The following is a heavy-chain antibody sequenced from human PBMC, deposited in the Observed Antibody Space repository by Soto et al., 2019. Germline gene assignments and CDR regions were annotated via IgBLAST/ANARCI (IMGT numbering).Heavy chain of an antibody. Sequence: QVQLQESGPGLVKPSQTLSLTYTVSGGSISSGGYYWSWIRQHPGKGLEWIGYIYYSGSTYYNPSVKSRVTISVDTSKKQFSLKPSSVTAADTGVYYCARDCGGDCHDGMDDWGQGTTVTVSS. V-gene: IGHV4-31*03. D-gene: IGHD2-21*02. CDR1: GGSISSGGYY. J-gene: IGHJ6*02. CDR2: IYYSGST. CDR3: ARDCGGDCHDGMDD.